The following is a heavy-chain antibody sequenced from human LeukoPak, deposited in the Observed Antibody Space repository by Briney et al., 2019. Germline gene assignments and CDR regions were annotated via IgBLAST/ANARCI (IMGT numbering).Heavy chain of an antibody. V-gene: IGHV1-2*02. CDR1: GYTFTGYY. CDR3: ARDLRRLGCCSSTSCDVGYYYYGMDV. CDR2: INPNSGGT. Sequence: ASVKVSCKASGYTFTGYYMHWVRQAPGQGLEWMGWINPNSGGTNYAQKFQGRVTMTRATSISTAYMELSRLRSDDTAVYYCARDLRRLGCCSSTSCDVGYYYYGMDVWGQGTTVTVSS. J-gene: IGHJ6*02. D-gene: IGHD2-2*01.